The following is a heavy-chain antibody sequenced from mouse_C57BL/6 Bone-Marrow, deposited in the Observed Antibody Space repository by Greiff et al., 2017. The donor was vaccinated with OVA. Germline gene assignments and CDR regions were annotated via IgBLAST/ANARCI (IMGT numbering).Heavy chain of an antibody. D-gene: IGHD1-1*01. CDR1: GYTFTDYY. CDR2: INPNNGGT. CDR3: ARWYYGSSLYYYAMDY. J-gene: IGHJ4*01. V-gene: IGHV1-26*01. Sequence: VQLQQSGPELVKPGASVKISCKASGYTFTDYYMNWVKQSHGKSLEWIGDINPNNGGTSYNQKFKGKATLTVDKSSSTAYMELRSLTSEDSAVYYCARWYYGSSLYYYAMDYWGQGTSVTVSS.